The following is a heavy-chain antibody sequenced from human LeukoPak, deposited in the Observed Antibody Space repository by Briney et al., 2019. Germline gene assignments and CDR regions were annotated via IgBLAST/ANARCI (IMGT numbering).Heavy chain of an antibody. Sequence: SETLSLTCAVSGGSISSYYWSWIRQPPGKGLEWIGYIYYSGSTNYNPSLKSRVTISVDTSRTQFSLKLSSVTAANTAVNYGAGNYCGSESLDYWGQGNLVTASS. J-gene: IGHJ4*02. V-gene: IGHV4-59*08. CDR3: AGNYCGSESLDY. CDR2: IYYSGST. D-gene: IGHD3-10*01. CDR1: GGSISSYY.